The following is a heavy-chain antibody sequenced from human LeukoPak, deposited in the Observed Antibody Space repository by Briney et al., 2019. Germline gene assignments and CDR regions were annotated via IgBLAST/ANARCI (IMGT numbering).Heavy chain of an antibody. CDR2: FYTSGST. CDR3: ARDEWELSFDY. D-gene: IGHD1-26*01. V-gene: IGHV4-61*02. J-gene: IGHJ4*02. Sequence: SQTLSLTCTVSGGSISSRSYHWSWIRQPAGKGLEWIGRFYTSGSTSYNPSLKSRVTISVDTSKNQFSLRLSSVTAADTAVYYCARDEWELSFDYWGQGALVTVSS. CDR1: GGSISSRSYH.